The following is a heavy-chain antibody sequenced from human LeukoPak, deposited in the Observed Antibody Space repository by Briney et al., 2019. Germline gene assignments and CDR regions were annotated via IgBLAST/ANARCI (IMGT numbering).Heavy chain of an antibody. V-gene: IGHV4-30-4*07. CDR3: ARGGNCSGGTCYSDRGWFDP. Sequence: PSQTLSLTCAVSGGSISSGGYSWSWIRHPPGKGLEWIGYIYHSGSTNYNPSLKSRVTMSVDTSKNQFSLKLSSVTAADTAVYYCARGGNCSGGTCYSDRGWFDPWGQGTRVTVSS. CDR2: IYHSGST. D-gene: IGHD2-15*01. J-gene: IGHJ5*02. CDR1: GGSISSGGYS.